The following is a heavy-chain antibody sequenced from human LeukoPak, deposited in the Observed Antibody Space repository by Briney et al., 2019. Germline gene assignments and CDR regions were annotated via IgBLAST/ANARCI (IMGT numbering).Heavy chain of an antibody. D-gene: IGHD6-6*01. CDR1: GGSISAYY. Sequence: SETLSLTCTVSGGSISAYYWSWTRQPPGKGLEWIGYIHYSGTTNYNASLKSRVTIALDTSKNQFSLNLYSVTAADTAVYYCARFGTSSSRFFDQWGQGTLVTVSS. J-gene: IGHJ4*02. CDR3: ARFGTSSSRFFDQ. CDR2: IHYSGTT. V-gene: IGHV4-59*01.